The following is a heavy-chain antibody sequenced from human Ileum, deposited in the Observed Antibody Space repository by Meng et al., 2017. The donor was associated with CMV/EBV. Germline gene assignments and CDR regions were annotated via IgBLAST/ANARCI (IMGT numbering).Heavy chain of an antibody. Sequence: YAISWVRQAPGQGLEWMGGIIPIFGTANSAQKFQGRVTITTDESTSTAYMELSSLRSEDTAVYYCARDRRAHVDTAMVPGDNWFDPWGQGTLVTVSS. D-gene: IGHD5-18*01. CDR3: ARDRRAHVDTAMVPGDNWFDP. CDR2: IIPIFGTA. V-gene: IGHV1-69*05. CDR1: YA. J-gene: IGHJ5*02.